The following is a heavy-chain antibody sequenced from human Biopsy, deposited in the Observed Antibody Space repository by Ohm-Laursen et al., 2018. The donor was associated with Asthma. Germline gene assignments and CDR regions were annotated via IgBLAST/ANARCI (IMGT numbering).Heavy chain of an antibody. D-gene: IGHD3-22*01. CDR1: GGSITSSSYY. CDR2: MYHSGSP. J-gene: IGHJ4*02. CDR3: VRHQYSSSWSTFDY. V-gene: IGHV4-39*01. Sequence: GTLSLTCTVSGGSITSSSYYWGWIRQPPGKGMEWIGCMYHSGSPYYHPSLKSRAAISVDTSKNQLSLKMGSVTAADTAVYFCVRHQYSSSWSTFDYWGQGALVTVSS.